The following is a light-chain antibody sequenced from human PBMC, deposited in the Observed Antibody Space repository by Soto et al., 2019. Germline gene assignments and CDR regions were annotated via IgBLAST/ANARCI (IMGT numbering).Light chain of an antibody. CDR1: LSVFYTSHNKTY. J-gene: IGKJ1*01. CDR2: WAS. Sequence: DIVMTQSPDSLAVSLGERATINCKSSLSVFYTSHNKTYLAWYQQKPGQSPKLLIYWASTRGSGVTDRFSGRGSGPDFTLTINSLQPEDVAVYYCQQYFTAPWTFGQGTNVDIK. CDR3: QQYFTAPWT. V-gene: IGKV4-1*01.